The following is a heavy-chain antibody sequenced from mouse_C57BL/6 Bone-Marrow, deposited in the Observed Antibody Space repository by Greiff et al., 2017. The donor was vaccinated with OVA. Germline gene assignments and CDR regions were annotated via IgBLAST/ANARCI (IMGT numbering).Heavy chain of an antibody. J-gene: IGHJ3*01. CDR2: IDPETGGT. CDR3: TTGNYSNTGFAY. Sequence: VQLVESGAELVRPGASVTLSCKASGYTFTDYEMHWVKQTPVHGLEWIGAIDPETGGTAYNQKFKGKAILTADKSSSTAYMELRSLTSEDSAVYYCTTGNYSNTGFAYWGQGTLVTVSA. CDR1: GYTFTDYE. D-gene: IGHD2-5*01. V-gene: IGHV1-15*01.